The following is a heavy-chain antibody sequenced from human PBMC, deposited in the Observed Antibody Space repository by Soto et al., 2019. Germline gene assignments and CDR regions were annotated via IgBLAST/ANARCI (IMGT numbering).Heavy chain of an antibody. D-gene: IGHD6-13*01. V-gene: IGHV4-31*03. J-gene: IGHJ4*02. Sequence: PSETLSLTCTVTGGSISSGDYYWSWIRQVPKKGLEWIGYIYYSGSTYYNPSLRSRVAMSVDTSKNQFSLKLSSVTAADTAIYYCAREGRLAAAGRFDYWGQGTLVTGSS. CDR1: GGSISSGDYY. CDR2: IYYSGST. CDR3: AREGRLAAAGRFDY.